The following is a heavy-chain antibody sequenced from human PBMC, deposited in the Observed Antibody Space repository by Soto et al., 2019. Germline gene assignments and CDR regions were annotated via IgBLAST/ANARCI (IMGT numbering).Heavy chain of an antibody. CDR3: ARGAQYCSGGSCYRRLDY. Sequence: QVQLVQSGAEVKKPGSSVKVSCKASGGTFSSYTISWVRQAPGQGLEWMGRIIPILGIANYAQKFQGRVTITADKSTSPAYMELSSLRSEDTAVYYCARGAQYCSGGSCYRRLDYWGQGTLVTVSS. V-gene: IGHV1-69*02. CDR1: GGTFSSYT. J-gene: IGHJ4*02. D-gene: IGHD2-15*01. CDR2: IIPILGIA.